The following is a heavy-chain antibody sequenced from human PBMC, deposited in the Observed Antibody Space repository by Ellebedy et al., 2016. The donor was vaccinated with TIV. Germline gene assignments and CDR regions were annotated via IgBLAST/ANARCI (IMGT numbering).Heavy chain of an antibody. CDR2: INSGGSST. V-gene: IGHV3-74*01. D-gene: IGHD5-18*01. CDR3: GTGEEDPALATGY. Sequence: PGGSLRLSCAASGFTFSSFWMHWVRQAPGKGLVLVSRINSGGSSTSYADSVKGRFTISRDNAKNTLYLQMNSLRAEDSAVYYCGTGEEDPALATGYWGQGTLVTVSS. J-gene: IGHJ4*02. CDR1: GFTFSSFW.